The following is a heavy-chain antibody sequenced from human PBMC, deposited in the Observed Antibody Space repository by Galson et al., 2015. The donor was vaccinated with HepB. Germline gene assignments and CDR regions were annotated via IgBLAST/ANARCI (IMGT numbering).Heavy chain of an antibody. CDR1: GGTFSSYT. V-gene: IGHV1-69*04. Sequence: SVKVSCKASGGTFSSYTISWVRQAPGQGLEWMGRIIPILGIANYAQKFQGRVTITADKSTSTAYMELSSLRSEDTAVYYCARDRDYYDSSASWGQGTLVTVSS. CDR2: IIPILGIA. J-gene: IGHJ5*02. CDR3: ARDRDYYDSSAS. D-gene: IGHD3-22*01.